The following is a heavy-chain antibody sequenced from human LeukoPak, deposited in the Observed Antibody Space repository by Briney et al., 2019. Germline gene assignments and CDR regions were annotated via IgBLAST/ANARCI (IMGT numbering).Heavy chain of an antibody. D-gene: IGHD2-21*01. CDR3: ASRHCSGGDCYFAGADPFDH. Sequence: GGSLRLSCAASGFTVSSTYMSWVRQAPGKGLEWVSVIYKDGKIYYIDSVKGRFTISRDTSKNTLYLQMNSLRVEDTAVYYCASRHCSGGDCYFAGADPFDHWGQGTLVTVSS. J-gene: IGHJ4*02. V-gene: IGHV3-53*01. CDR1: GFTVSSTY. CDR2: IYKDGKI.